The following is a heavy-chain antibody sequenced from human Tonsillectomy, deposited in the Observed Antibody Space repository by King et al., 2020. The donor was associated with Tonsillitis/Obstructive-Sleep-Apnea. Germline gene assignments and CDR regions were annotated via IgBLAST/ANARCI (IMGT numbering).Heavy chain of an antibody. J-gene: IGHJ3*01. D-gene: IGHD7-27*01. Sequence: YAMHWVRQAPGKGLEVVSGIGLNSDSIVYADSVNGRFTISRDNAKNSLYLKRKSLRTEDTSLFYCAKYLTGGRCFNTGFDLWCQGTMVTVSP. CDR1: YA. V-gene: IGHV3-9*01. CDR3: AKYLTGGRCFNTGFDL. CDR2: IGLNSDSI.